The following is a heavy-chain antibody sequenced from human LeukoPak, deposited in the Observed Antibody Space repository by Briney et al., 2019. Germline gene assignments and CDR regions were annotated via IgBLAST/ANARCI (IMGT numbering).Heavy chain of an antibody. CDR3: ARDFSRLESSNYYYYYYYYMDV. J-gene: IGHJ6*03. V-gene: IGHV4-38-2*02. CDR1: GYSISSGYY. CDR2: IYHSGST. D-gene: IGHD3-22*01. Sequence: SETLSLTCTVSGYSISSGYYWGWIRQPPGKGLEWIGSIYHSGSTYYNPSLKSRVTISVDTSKNQFSLKLSSVTAADTAVYYCARDFSRLESSNYYYYYYYYMDVWGKGTTVTVSS.